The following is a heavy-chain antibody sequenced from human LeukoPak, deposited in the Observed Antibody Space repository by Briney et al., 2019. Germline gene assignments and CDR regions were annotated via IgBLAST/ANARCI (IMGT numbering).Heavy chain of an antibody. CDR2: ISSSSSYI. D-gene: IGHD3-10*01. J-gene: IGHJ4*02. CDR1: GFTFSSYN. Sequence: GGSLRLSCAASGFTFSSYNMNWVRQAPGKGLEWVSSISSSSSYIYYADSVKGRFTISRDNAKNSLYLQMNSLRAEDTAVYYCARGMYYYGSGSSFDNWGQGTLVTVSS. CDR3: ARGMYYYGSGSSFDN. V-gene: IGHV3-21*01.